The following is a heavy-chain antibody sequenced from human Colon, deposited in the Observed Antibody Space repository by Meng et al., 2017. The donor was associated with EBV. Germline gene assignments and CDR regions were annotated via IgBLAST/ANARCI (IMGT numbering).Heavy chain of an antibody. CDR2: INAYNGDT. CDR3: ARVEVGITSGDY. V-gene: IGHV1-18*01. J-gene: IGHJ4*02. CDR1: GYTFTNYV. D-gene: IGHD2-21*01. Sequence: QARLVQSGGEVKKPGASVTVSCKASGYTFTNYVITWVRQAPGQGLEWMGWINAYNGDTNYAQTLQGRVTMTTDTSTSTAYMELRSLRSDDTAVYYCARVEVGITSGDYWGQGTLVTVSS.